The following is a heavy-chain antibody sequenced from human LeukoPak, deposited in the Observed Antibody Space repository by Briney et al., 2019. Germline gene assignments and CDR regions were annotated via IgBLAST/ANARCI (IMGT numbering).Heavy chain of an antibody. CDR2: IYYSGST. CDR3: ARSPSTFYYFDY. Sequence: SETLSLTCTVSGGSISSSSYYWGWIRQPPGKGLAWIGSIYYSGSTYYNPSLKSRVTISVDTSKNQFSLKLSSVTAADTAVYYCARSPSTFYYFDYWGQGTLVTVSS. D-gene: IGHD1-1*01. V-gene: IGHV4-39*01. CDR1: GGSISSSSYY. J-gene: IGHJ4*02.